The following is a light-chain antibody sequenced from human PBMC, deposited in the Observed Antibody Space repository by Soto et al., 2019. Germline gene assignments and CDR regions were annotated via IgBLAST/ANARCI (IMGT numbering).Light chain of an antibody. Sequence: ERVMTQSPASLSVSPGERATLSCRASQSVASNLAWYQQRPGQAPRLLIYGASTRATGVPDRFSGSASGTEFTLTISSLQSEEFAVYYCQQYNDWPWTFGQGTKVEIK. V-gene: IGKV3-15*01. CDR1: QSVASN. CDR2: GAS. CDR3: QQYNDWPWT. J-gene: IGKJ1*01.